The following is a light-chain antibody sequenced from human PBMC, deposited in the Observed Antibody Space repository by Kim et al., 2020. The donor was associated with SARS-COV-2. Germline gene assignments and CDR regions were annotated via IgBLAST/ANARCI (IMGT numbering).Light chain of an antibody. J-gene: IGKJ1*01. CDR1: QGIRND. V-gene: IGKV1-17*01. CDR3: LQHNSYPWT. CDR2: AAS. Sequence: DIQMTQSPSSLSASVGDRLTITCRVSQGIRNDLGWYQQKSGNAPKRLIYAASSLQGGVPSRFSGSGYGTEFTLTISSLQPEDFATYYCLQHNSYPWTFGQGTKVDIK.